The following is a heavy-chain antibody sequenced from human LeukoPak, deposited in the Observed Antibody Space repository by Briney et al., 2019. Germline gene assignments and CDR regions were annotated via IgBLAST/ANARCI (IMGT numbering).Heavy chain of an antibody. CDR2: ISWNSGSI. CDR1: GFTYTTYW. Sequence: GESLRLSCAASGFTYTTYWMTWVRQAPGKGLEWVSGISWNSGSIGYADSVKGRFTISRDNAKNSLYLQMNSLRAEDTALYYCAKDIGEALWFGSLEYWGQGTLVTVSS. J-gene: IGHJ4*02. D-gene: IGHD3-10*01. V-gene: IGHV3-9*01. CDR3: AKDIGEALWFGSLEY.